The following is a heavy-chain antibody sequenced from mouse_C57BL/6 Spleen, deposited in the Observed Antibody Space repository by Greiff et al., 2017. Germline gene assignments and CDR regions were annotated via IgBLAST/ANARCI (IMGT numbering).Heavy chain of an antibody. CDR1: GFTFSDYG. J-gene: IGHJ2*01. CDR3: ASPKNYYGSSLDY. CDR2: ISSGSSTI. V-gene: IGHV5-17*01. Sequence: EVKLVESGGGLVKPGGSLKLSCAASGFTFSDYGMHWVRQAPEKGLEWVAYISSGSSTIYYADTVKGRFTISSDNDKNTLFLQMTSLMSEDTAMYYCASPKNYYGSSLDYWGQGTTLTVSS. D-gene: IGHD1-1*01.